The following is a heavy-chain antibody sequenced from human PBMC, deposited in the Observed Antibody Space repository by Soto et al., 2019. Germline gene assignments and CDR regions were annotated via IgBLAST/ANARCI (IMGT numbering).Heavy chain of an antibody. CDR2: IYYSGST. Sequence: QVQLQESGPGLVKPSQTLSLTCTVSGGSISSGDYYWSWIRQPPGKGLEWIGYIYYSGSTYYNPSLKSRVTISVDASKNQFSLKLSSVTAADTAVYYCARDRLYDSSGYALRPAFDYWGQGTLVTVSS. V-gene: IGHV4-30-4*01. J-gene: IGHJ4*02. CDR1: GGSISSGDYY. CDR3: ARDRLYDSSGYALRPAFDY. D-gene: IGHD3-22*01.